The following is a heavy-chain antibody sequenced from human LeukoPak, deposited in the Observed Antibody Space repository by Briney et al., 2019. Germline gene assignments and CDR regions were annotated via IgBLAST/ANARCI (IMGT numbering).Heavy chain of an antibody. D-gene: IGHD4-23*01. V-gene: IGHV4-61*02. Sequence: SQTLSLTCTVSGGSISSGSYYWSWIRQPAGKGLEWIGRIYTSGSTNYNPSLKSRVTISVDTSKNQFSLKLSSVTAADTAVYYCARERVDGGNSETVEYWGQGTLVTVSS. J-gene: IGHJ4*02. CDR3: ARERVDGGNSETVEY. CDR1: GGSISSGSYY. CDR2: IYTSGST.